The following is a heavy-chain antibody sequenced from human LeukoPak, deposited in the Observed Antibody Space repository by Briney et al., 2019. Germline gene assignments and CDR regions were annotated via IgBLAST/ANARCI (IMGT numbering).Heavy chain of an antibody. D-gene: IGHD4-17*01. CDR3: ARRRGDGDYRPDS. V-gene: IGHV4-34*01. Sequence: SETLSLTCAVYGGSFSGYYWGWIRQPPGKGLEWTGSIHYSGNTYYNPSLKSRVTISVDTSKNQFSLTLTSVTAADTSVYYCARRRGDGDYRPDSWGQGTLVAVSS. CDR2: IHYSGNT. J-gene: IGHJ4*02. CDR1: GGSFSGYY.